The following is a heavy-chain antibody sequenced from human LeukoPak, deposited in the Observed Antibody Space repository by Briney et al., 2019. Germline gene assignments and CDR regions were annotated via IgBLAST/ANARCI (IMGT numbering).Heavy chain of an antibody. Sequence: GGSLRLSCAASGFTFSNYAMHWVRQAPGKGLEWVAFISFDGSDKYYADSVKGRFTISRDNSKNTLYLQMNTLRAEDTAVYYCARDQPGTYTLSSTWGQGTLVTVSS. CDR1: GFTFSNYA. V-gene: IGHV3-30-3*01. J-gene: IGHJ5*02. CDR3: ARDQPGTYTLSST. CDR2: ISFDGSDK. D-gene: IGHD6-19*01.